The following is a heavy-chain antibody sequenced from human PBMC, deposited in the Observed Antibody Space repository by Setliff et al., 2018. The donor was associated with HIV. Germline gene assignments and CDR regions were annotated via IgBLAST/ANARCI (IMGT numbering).Heavy chain of an antibody. D-gene: IGHD5-12*01. CDR1: GGSISGHY. V-gene: IGHV4-59*11. CDR2: TFHSGSI. Sequence: SETLSLTCTVSGGSISGHYWSWIRQSPGKGLEYLAFTFHSGSIEYNPSLNSRVTMSVDTSKNQFYLQLTSVTAADTAVYYCARAGSGYDLGELYYFDSWGQGTLVTVSS. J-gene: IGHJ4*02. CDR3: ARAGSGYDLGELYYFDS.